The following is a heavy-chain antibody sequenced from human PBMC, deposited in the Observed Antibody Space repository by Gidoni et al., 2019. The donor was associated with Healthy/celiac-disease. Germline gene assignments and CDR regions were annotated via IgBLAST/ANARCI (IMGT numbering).Heavy chain of an antibody. Sequence: EVQLLESGGGLVQPGGSLRLPCAASGFTFRSYAMIWVRQAPGKGLEWVSAIRGRGGSTYYADSVKGRFTISRDNSKNTLYLQMNSLRAEDTAVYYCAKGSMIVVVTPFDYWGQGTLVTVSS. CDR3: AKGSMIVVVTPFDY. CDR1: GFTFRSYA. CDR2: IRGRGGST. D-gene: IGHD3-22*01. J-gene: IGHJ4*02. V-gene: IGHV3-23*01.